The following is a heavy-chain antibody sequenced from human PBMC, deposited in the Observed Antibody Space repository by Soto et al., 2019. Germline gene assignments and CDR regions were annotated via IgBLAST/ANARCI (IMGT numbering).Heavy chain of an antibody. CDR3: ARGANVLVVPAFDY. V-gene: IGHV4-30-4*01. CDR2: IYYSGST. CDR1: GGSISSGDYY. Sequence: SSETLSLTCTVSGGSISSGDYYWSWIRQPPGKGLECIGYIYYSGSTYYNPSLRSRVTISVDTSKNQFSLKLTSVTAADTAVYYCARGANVLVVPAFDYWGQRTRVTVSS. D-gene: IGHD2-2*01. J-gene: IGHJ4*02.